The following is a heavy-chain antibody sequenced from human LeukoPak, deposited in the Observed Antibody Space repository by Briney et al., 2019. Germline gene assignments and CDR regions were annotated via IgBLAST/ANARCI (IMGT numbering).Heavy chain of an antibody. CDR2: IYPGDSDI. Sequence: KRGESLKISCKGSGYSFTSYWIVWVRQMPGKGLEWMGIIYPGDSDIRYSPSFQGQVTISADKSISTAYLQWSSLRASDTAMYYCARQVGMPYYSDYWGQGTLVTVSS. D-gene: IGHD1-26*01. CDR3: ARQVGMPYYSDY. CDR1: GYSFTSYW. J-gene: IGHJ4*02. V-gene: IGHV5-51*01.